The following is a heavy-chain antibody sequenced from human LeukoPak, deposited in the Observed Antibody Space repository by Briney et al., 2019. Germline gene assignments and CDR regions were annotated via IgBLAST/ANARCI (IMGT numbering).Heavy chain of an antibody. V-gene: IGHV1-8*03. J-gene: IGHJ4*02. Sequence: VASVKVSCKASGYTFTNYHINWVRQASGQGLEWMTWINPDTGDKGYARKFQDRVTITTDTSISTAYMELSSLSSEDTAVYFCARTTSMTASGYDYWGQGTLVTLSS. CDR1: GYTFTNYH. D-gene: IGHD2-21*02. CDR3: ARTTSMTASGYDY. CDR2: INPDTGDK.